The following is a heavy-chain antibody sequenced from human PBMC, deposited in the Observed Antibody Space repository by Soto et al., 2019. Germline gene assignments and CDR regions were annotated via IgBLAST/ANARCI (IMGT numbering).Heavy chain of an antibody. CDR3: ARPAIEENRLKWYNWFDP. CDR2: ISYDGSNK. J-gene: IGHJ5*02. V-gene: IGHV3-30-3*01. CDR1: GCTCGDYG. Sequence: PVLPLRVSWAASGCTCGDYGGRWILQAQGKGLEWVAVISYDGSNKYYADSVKGRFTISRDNSKNTLYLQMNSLRAEDTAVYYCARPAIEENRLKWYNWFDPWGQGTLVTVSS. D-gene: IGHD2-15*01.